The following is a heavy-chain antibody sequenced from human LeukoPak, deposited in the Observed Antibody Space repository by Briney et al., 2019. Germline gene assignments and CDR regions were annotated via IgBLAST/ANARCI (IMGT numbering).Heavy chain of an antibody. J-gene: IGHJ5*02. D-gene: IGHD3-16*02. CDR3: ASVLRLGELSTVP. V-gene: IGHV1-2*02. Sequence: GASVKVSCKVSGYTFTGYYMHWVRQAPGQGLEWMGWINPNSGGTNYAQKFQGRVTMTRDTSISTAYMELSRLRSDDTAVYYCASVLRLGELSTVPWGQGTLVTVSP. CDR1: GYTFTGYY. CDR2: INPNSGGT.